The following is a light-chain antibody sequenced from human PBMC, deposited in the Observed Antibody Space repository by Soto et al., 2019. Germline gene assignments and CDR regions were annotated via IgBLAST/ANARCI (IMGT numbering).Light chain of an antibody. J-gene: IGKJ4*01. V-gene: IGKV3-11*01. CDR1: QSVSSY. CDR2: DAS. Sequence: EIVLTQSPATLSLSPGERATLSCRASQSVSSYLAWYQQKPGQAPRLLIYDASNRATGIPARFSGGGSGTDSTPTISSLAPEDFAVYSCQQLANGPPPPTSGGGTKVEIK. CDR3: QQLANGPPPPT.